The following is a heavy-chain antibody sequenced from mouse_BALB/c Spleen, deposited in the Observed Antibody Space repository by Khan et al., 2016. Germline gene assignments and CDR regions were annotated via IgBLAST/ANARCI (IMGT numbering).Heavy chain of an antibody. J-gene: IGHJ4*01. V-gene: IGHV2-2*02. CDR2: IWSGGST. Sequence: QVQLKESGPGLVQPSQSLSITCTVSGFSLTSYGVHWVRQSPGKGLEWLGVIWSGGSTDYNAAFISRLSISKDNSKSQVFFKMNSLQANDTAIYSCVRTARATYYAMDYWGQGTPVTVSS. CDR3: VRTARATYYAMDY. D-gene: IGHD3-1*01. CDR1: GFSLTSYG.